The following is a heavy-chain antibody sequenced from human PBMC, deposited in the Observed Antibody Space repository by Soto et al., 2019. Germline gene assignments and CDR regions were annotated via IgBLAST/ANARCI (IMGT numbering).Heavy chain of an antibody. CDR3: ARDKRPLRFLGWSQPKPYGMDV. V-gene: IGHV1-69*13. Sequence: SVKVSCKASGYTFTSYAISWVRQAPGQGLEWMGGIIPIFGTANYAQKFQGRVTITADESTSTAYMELSSLRSEDTAVYYCARDKRPLRFLGWSQPKPYGMDVWGQGTTVTVSS. J-gene: IGHJ6*02. CDR1: GYTFTSYA. CDR2: IIPIFGTA. D-gene: IGHD3-3*01.